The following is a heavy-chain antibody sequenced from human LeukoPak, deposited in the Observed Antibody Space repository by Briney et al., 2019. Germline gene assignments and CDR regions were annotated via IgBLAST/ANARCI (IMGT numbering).Heavy chain of an antibody. Sequence: SETLSLTCTVSGGSISSHYWSWIRQPPGKGLEWIGYIYYSGSTNYNPSLKSRVTISVDTSKNQFSLKLSSVAAADTAVYYCARGGEAYRGGDCYPPLDYWGQGTLVTVSS. D-gene: IGHD2-21*02. V-gene: IGHV4-59*11. CDR3: ARGGEAYRGGDCYPPLDY. CDR1: GGSISSHY. CDR2: IYYSGST. J-gene: IGHJ4*02.